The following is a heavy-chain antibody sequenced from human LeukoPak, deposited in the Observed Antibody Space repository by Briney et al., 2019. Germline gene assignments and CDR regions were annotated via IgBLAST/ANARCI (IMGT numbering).Heavy chain of an antibody. CDR1: GGSISSYY. V-gene: IGHV4-59*01. Sequence: SETLSLTCTVSGGSISSYYWSWIRQPPGKGLEWIGYIYYSGSTNYNPSLKSRVTISVDTSKNQFSLKLSSVTAADTAICYCATEYCASSSCRFDSWGQGTLVTVSS. CDR3: ATEYCASSSCRFDS. D-gene: IGHD2-2*01. J-gene: IGHJ4*02. CDR2: IYYSGST.